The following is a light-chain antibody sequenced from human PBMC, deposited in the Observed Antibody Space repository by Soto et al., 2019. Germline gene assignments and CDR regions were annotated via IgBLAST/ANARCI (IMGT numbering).Light chain of an antibody. CDR1: QTISSW. V-gene: IGKV1-5*03. Sequence: DIQMTQSPSTVSITVGDRFTITCRASQTISSWLAWYQQKPGKAPKLLIYKASTLKSGVPSRFSGSGSGTEFTLTISRLEPEDFAVYYCQQYDSSPRTFGQGTKVDIK. CDR3: QQYDSSPRT. J-gene: IGKJ1*01. CDR2: KAS.